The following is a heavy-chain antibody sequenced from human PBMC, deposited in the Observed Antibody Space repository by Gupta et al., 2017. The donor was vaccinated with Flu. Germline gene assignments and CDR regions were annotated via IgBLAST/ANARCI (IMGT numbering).Heavy chain of an antibody. CDR3: ARERDGDYYYYGMDV. D-gene: IGHD4-17*01. CDR1: GGTFSSYT. CDR2: IIPILGIA. J-gene: IGHJ6*02. Sequence: QVQLVQSGAEVKKPGSSVKVSCKASGGTFSSYTISWVRQARGQGLEWMGRIIPILGIANYAQKFQGRVTITAEKSTSTAYMELSSLRSEDTAVYYCARERDGDYYYYGMDVWGQGTTVTVSS. V-gene: IGHV1-69*08.